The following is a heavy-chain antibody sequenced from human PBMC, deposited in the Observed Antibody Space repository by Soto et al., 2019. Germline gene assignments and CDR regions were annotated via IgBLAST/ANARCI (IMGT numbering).Heavy chain of an antibody. J-gene: IGHJ6*02. V-gene: IGHV3-30*04. D-gene: IGHD3-22*01. CDR3: AREMIPMIMGGMSALDV. CDR1: EFTFGTYV. CDR2: ISFDGSSQ. Sequence: GGGVVQPERSQRLSCAASEFTFGTYVMHWVRQAPGKGLEWVALISFDGSSQYYADSVKGRFTISRDNSRNTMYLQMNSLRPEDTAVYYCAREMIPMIMGGMSALDVWGHGTTVTVSS.